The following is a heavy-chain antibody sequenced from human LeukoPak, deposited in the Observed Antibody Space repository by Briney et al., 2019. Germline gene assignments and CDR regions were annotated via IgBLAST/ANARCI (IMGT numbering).Heavy chain of an antibody. J-gene: IGHJ6*02. CDR1: GYTLTELS. CDR2: FDPEDGET. CDR3: GGSLYGSEKYSYYGMDV. V-gene: IGHV1-24*01. D-gene: IGHD3-10*01. Sequence: GASVKVSCKVSGYTLTELSMHWVRQAPGKGLEWMGGFDPEDGETIYAQKFQGRVTMTEDTSTDTAYMELSSLRSEDTAVYYCGGSLYGSEKYSYYGMDVWGQGTTVTVSS.